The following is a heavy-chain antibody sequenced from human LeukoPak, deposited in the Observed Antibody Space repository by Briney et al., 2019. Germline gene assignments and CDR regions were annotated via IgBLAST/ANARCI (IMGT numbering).Heavy chain of an antibody. CDR3: ARGPWEGRTMIVVVTDY. V-gene: IGHV3-7*01. J-gene: IGHJ4*02. D-gene: IGHD3-22*01. Sequence: GGSLRLSCAASGFTFSRYWMSWVRQAPGKGLEWVANIKQDRGEKYYVDSVKGRFTISRDNAKNSLYLQMNSLGAEDTAVYYCARGPWEGRTMIVVVTDYWGQGTLVTVSS. CDR1: GFTFSRYW. CDR2: IKQDRGEK.